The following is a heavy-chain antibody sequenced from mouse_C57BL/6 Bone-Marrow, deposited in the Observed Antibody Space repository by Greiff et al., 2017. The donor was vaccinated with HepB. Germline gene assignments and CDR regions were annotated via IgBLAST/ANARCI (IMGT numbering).Heavy chain of an antibody. Sequence: QVQLLQSGAELARPGASVKLSCKASGYTFTSYGISWVKQRTGQGLEWIGEIYPRSGNTYYNEKFKGKATLTADKSSSTAYMELRSLTSEDSAVYFCASRITTVVATPHFDYWGQGTTLTVSS. V-gene: IGHV1-81*01. J-gene: IGHJ2*01. CDR1: GYTFTSYG. CDR2: IYPRSGNT. CDR3: ASRITTVVATPHFDY. D-gene: IGHD1-1*01.